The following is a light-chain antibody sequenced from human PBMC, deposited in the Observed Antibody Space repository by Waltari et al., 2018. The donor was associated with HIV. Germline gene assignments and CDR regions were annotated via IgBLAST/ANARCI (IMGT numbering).Light chain of an antibody. J-gene: IGKJ2*01. Sequence: EIVLTQSPGTLSLSPGERATLSCRASQTVSSTSLAWYQQKPGQAPRLLIYGTSSRTIGTPDRFRGSGSGTDFTLSIIRLEPEDFAVYYCQQYGSSPYTFGQGTKLEI. CDR3: QQYGSSPYT. CDR1: QTVSSTS. V-gene: IGKV3-20*01. CDR2: GTS.